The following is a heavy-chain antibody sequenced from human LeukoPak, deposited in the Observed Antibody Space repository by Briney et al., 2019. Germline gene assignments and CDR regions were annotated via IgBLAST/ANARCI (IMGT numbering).Heavy chain of an antibody. CDR3: AKDYRIGYSDHFDY. CDR2: IYESGQTT. J-gene: IGHJ4*02. Sequence: PGGSLRLSCAASGFTVSSNYINWVRQAPEKGLEWVSGIYESGQTTHYADSVKGRFSISRDNSKNTLYLQMDSLRGEDTAIYYCAKDYRIGYSDHFDYWGQGALVTVSS. CDR1: GFTVSSNY. D-gene: IGHD2-21*01. V-gene: IGHV3-53*01.